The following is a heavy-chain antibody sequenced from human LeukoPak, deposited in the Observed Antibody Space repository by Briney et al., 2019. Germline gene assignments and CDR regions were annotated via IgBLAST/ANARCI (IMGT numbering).Heavy chain of an antibody. CDR1: GYSFTTYW. D-gene: IGHD5-24*01. J-gene: IGHJ4*02. CDR2: SYGGDSDT. Sequence: GESLQISCKASGYSFTTYWCAWVGPMPGKALEWMGISYGGDSDTRYSPSFQGQVTMSGDKSTPTAYLQWSSLRASDSAMYYCARRGIRDAYNYADYWGQGTLVTVSS. CDR3: ARRGIRDAYNYADY. V-gene: IGHV5-51*02.